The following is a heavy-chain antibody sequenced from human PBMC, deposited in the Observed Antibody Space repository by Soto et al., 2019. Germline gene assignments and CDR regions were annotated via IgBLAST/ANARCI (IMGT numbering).Heavy chain of an antibody. Sequence: QVQLQESGPGLVKPSQTLSLTCTVSGGSISSGGYYLSWIRQHPGKGLEWIGHIYYSGSTYYNPSLKILVTIPVDTSKNQFSLKLRSVTAADTAVYYCARGGYSYGYRYFDLWGRGTLVTVSS. CDR2: IYYSGST. J-gene: IGHJ2*01. CDR3: ARGGYSYGYRYFDL. V-gene: IGHV4-31*01. D-gene: IGHD5-18*01. CDR1: GGSISSGGYY.